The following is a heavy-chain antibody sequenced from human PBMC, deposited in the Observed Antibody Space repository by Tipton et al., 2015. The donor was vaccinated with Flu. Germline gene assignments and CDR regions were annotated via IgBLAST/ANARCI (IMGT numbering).Heavy chain of an antibody. CDR2: IYISGST. Sequence: TLSLTCTVSGDSISSGSFFWTWVRQPAGKGLEWIGRIYISGSTNYNPSLKSRVTISVDMSKNQFSLKLSSVIAADTAVYYCARDIRNWNVKEGYSYYGMDVWGQGTTVTVSS. D-gene: IGHD1-20*01. CDR3: ARDIRNWNVKEGYSYYGMDV. J-gene: IGHJ6*02. CDR1: GDSISSGSFF. V-gene: IGHV4-61*02.